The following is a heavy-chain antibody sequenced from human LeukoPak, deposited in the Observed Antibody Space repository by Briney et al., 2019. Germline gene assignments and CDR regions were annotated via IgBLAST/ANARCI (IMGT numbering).Heavy chain of an antibody. J-gene: IGHJ4*02. D-gene: IGHD1-26*01. CDR1: GFTFSTYV. V-gene: IGHV3-23*01. Sequence: QPGRSLRLSCAASGFTFSTYVMTWVRQAPGQGLDWVSAISGGGGTTSHADSVKGRFTISRDNSKNILYLQMNSLRAEDTADYYCARAGGGTYYSDYWGQGTLVTVSS. CDR3: ARAGGGTYYSDY. CDR2: ISGGGGTT.